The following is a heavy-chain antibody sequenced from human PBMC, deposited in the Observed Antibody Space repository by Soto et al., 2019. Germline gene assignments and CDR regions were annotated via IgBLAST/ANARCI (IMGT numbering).Heavy chain of an antibody. V-gene: IGHV3-21*01. Sequence: EVQLVESGGGLVKPGGSLRLSCAASGFTFSSYSMNWVRQAPGKGLEWVSSISSSSSYIYYADSVKGRFTISRDNAKNPLYLQMKSLRAEDTAVYYCARAVGAMYYFDCWGQGTLVTVA. CDR3: ARAVGAMYYFDC. CDR2: ISSSSSYI. D-gene: IGHD1-26*01. J-gene: IGHJ4*02. CDR1: GFTFSSYS.